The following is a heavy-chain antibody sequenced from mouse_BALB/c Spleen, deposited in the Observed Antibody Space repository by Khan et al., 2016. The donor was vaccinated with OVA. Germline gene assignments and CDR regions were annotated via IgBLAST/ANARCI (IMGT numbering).Heavy chain of an antibody. D-gene: IGHD2-3*01. J-gene: IGHJ4*01. CDR3: TRFDGYYDAMDY. CDR2: IHYSGST. CDR1: GYSITSDYT. V-gene: IGHV3-1*02. Sequence: EVQLQESGPDLVKPSQSLSLTCTVTGYSITSDYTWHWIRQFPGNKLEWMGYIHYSGSTNYNPSLKSRISITRDTSKNQFFLQLNSVTIEDTATXYCTRFDGYYDAMDYWGQGTSVTVSS.